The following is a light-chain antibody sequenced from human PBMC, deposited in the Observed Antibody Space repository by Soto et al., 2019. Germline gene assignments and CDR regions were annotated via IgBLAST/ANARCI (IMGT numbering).Light chain of an antibody. CDR2: EGS. CDR3: CSYAGRITYV. Sequence: QSVLTQPASVSGSPGQSIPISCTGTSSDVGSYNLASWYQLHPGKAPKLMIYEGSKRPSGVSNRFSGSKSGNTASLTISGLQAEDEADYYCCSYAGRITYVFGTGTKVTVL. CDR1: SSDVGSYNL. V-gene: IGLV2-23*01. J-gene: IGLJ1*01.